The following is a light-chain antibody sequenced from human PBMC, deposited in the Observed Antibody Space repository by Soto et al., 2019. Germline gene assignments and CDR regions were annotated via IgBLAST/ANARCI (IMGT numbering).Light chain of an antibody. CDR2: EVT. J-gene: IGLJ1*01. CDR3: SSYRSATTPPYV. CDR1: ISDIGAYNF. V-gene: IGLV2-14*01. Sequence: QSALTQPASVSGSPGQSITISCIGTISDIGAYNFVSWYQHHPGKAPKLLIYEVTYRPSGISNRFSGSKSANTASLTISGLQADDEADYFCSSYRSATTPPYVFGSGTKLTVL.